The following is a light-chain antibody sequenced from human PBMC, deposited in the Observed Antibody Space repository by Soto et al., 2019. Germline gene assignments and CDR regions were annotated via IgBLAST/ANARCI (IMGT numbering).Light chain of an antibody. Sequence: EIVMTQSPATLSVAAGESATLSCRASQSVSSNLAWYQQKPGQAPRLLIYGASTRATGIPARFSGSGSGTEFTLTISSLQSEDFAVYYCQQYNNWPPRAWTFGQGTKVEIK. CDR2: GAS. V-gene: IGKV3-15*01. CDR1: QSVSSN. CDR3: QQYNNWPPRAWT. J-gene: IGKJ1*01.